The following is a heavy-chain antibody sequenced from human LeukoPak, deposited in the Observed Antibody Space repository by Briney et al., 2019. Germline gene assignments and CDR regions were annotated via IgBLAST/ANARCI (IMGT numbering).Heavy chain of an antibody. J-gene: IGHJ1*01. D-gene: IGHD2-8*02. CDR3: ARGISVTTPGCVSRFFGD. CDR1: GYTFSDYY. Sequence: VASAKVSCWTSGYTFSDYYLHWVRQGPGQGVEWMAWINPYSGGTNFAPKFQGRVTMTRDSSISTTYMELTRLKSDDTDVYYCARGISVTTPGCVSRFFGDWGQGTLVTVSS. CDR2: INPYSGGT. V-gene: IGHV1-2*02.